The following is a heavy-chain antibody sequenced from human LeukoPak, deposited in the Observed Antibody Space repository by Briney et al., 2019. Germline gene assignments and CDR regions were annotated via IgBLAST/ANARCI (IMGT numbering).Heavy chain of an antibody. V-gene: IGHV3-7*01. CDR1: GFTVSSNY. Sequence: PGGSLRLSCAASGFTVSSNYMSWVRQAPGKGLEWVANIKQDGSEKYYVDSVKGRFTISRDNAKNSLYLQMNSLRAEDTAVYYCARDGAPDYGDYSSLDVWGKGTTVTVSS. J-gene: IGHJ6*04. CDR2: IKQDGSEK. D-gene: IGHD4-17*01. CDR3: ARDGAPDYGDYSSLDV.